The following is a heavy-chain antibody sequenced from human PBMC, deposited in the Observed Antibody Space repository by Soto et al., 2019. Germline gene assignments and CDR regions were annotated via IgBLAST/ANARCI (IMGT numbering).Heavy chain of an antibody. Sequence: GGSLRLSCEASGFAFSSYAMHWVRQSPGKGLEWVSVISYDGNNQYYADSVKGRFTISRDNSKNTLYLQMSSLRAEDTALYYCAKDLGFQIWVYYALDDWGQGTAVTVSS. CDR3: AKDLGFQIWVYYALDD. CDR1: GFAFSSYA. D-gene: IGHD6-13*01. J-gene: IGHJ6*02. CDR2: ISYDGNNQ. V-gene: IGHV3-30*18.